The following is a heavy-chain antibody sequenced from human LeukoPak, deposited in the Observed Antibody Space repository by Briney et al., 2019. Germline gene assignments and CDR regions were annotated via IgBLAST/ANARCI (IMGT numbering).Heavy chain of an antibody. J-gene: IGHJ4*02. Sequence: ASVKVSCKASGYTFTSYAMHWVRQAPGQRLEWIGWINAGNGNTKYSQKFQGRVTITRDTSASTAYMELSSLSSEDTAVYYCARDQFGLHRIAVAGVDYWGQGTLVTVSS. CDR3: ARDQFGLHRIAVAGVDY. D-gene: IGHD6-19*01. V-gene: IGHV1-3*01. CDR1: GYTFTSYA. CDR2: INAGNGNT.